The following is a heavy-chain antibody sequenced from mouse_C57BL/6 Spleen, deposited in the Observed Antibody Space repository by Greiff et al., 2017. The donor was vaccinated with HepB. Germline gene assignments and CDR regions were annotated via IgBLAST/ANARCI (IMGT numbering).Heavy chain of an antibody. CDR1: GFNIKDYY. D-gene: IGHD1-1*01. CDR2: IDPEDGDT. CDR3: TFMYYYGSSPAWFAY. V-gene: IGHV14-1*01. J-gene: IGHJ3*01. Sequence: EVKLEESGAELVRPGASVKLSCTASGFNIKDYYMHWVKQRPEQGLEWIGRIDPEDGDTEYAPKFQGKATMTADTSSTTAYLQLSSLTSEDTAVYYCTFMYYYGSSPAWFAYWGQGTLVTVSA.